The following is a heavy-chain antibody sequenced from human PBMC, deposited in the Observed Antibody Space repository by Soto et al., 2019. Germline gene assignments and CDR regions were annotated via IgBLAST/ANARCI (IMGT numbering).Heavy chain of an antibody. D-gene: IGHD2-15*01. V-gene: IGHV5-51*01. CDR2: IYPGDSDT. CDR1: GYSFTSYW. J-gene: IGHJ6*03. Sequence: GESLKISCKGSGYSFTSYWIGWVRQMPGKGLEWMGIIYPGDSDTRYSPSFQGQVTISADKSISTAYLQWSSLKASDTAMYYCARHAVVAANVYYMDVWGKGTTVTVSS. CDR3: ARHAVVAANVYYMDV.